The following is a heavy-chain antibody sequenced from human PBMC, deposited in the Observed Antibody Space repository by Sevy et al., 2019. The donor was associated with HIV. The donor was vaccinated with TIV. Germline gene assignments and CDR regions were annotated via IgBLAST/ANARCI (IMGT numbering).Heavy chain of an antibody. J-gene: IGHJ4*02. V-gene: IGHV3-48*01. CDR2: ISSSSSSI. D-gene: IGHD4-17*01. Sequence: GGCLRLSCAASGFTFSSYSMHWVRQAPGKGLEWVSYISSSSSSIFYADSVKGRFTISRDNAKKSLYLQVNSLTAEDTAVYYCARDEQTYGDYDYFDYWGQGTLVTVSS. CDR3: ARDEQTYGDYDYFDY. CDR1: GFTFSSYS.